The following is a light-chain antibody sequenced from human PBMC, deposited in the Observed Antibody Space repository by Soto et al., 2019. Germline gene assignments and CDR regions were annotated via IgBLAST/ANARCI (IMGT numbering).Light chain of an antibody. CDR3: TSFTNSRTVV. V-gene: IGLV2-14*01. CDR2: EVS. J-gene: IGLJ3*02. Sequence: QSALTQPASVSGSPGQSITISCTGTTGDIGTYNYVSWYQHHPDKAPRLMIYEVSNRPSGVSNRFSGSKSANTASLTISGLKAEDEADYYCTSFTNSRTVVFGGGTKVTVL. CDR1: TGDIGTYNY.